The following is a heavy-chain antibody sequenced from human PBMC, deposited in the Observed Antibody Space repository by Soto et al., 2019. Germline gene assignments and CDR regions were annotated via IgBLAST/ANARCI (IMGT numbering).Heavy chain of an antibody. CDR2: IDYNGVT. CDR3: GKVLVGATGHTDSDS. CDR1: GGSIYMSGDY. D-gene: IGHD2-15*01. J-gene: IGHJ4*02. V-gene: IGHV4-39*01. Sequence: SSESLSLTCTVSGGSIYMSGDYWGWIRQPPGRGLEWIGNIDYNGVTYSNPSLKSRVTISRDTSKNQFSLKLTSVTAADTALYYCGKVLVGATGHTDSDSWGPGTLVTVSS.